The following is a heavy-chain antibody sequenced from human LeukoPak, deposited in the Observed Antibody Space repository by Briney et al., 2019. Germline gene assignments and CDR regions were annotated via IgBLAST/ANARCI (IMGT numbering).Heavy chain of an antibody. CDR2: INHSGRT. D-gene: IGHD3-10*01. CDR3: ARGGRSEYYGSGSHDY. Sequence: PSETLSLTWVVYGGSFSDYYWTWIRQPPGKGLEWIGEINHSGRTNYNPSLKSRVTVSLDTSKNQFSLKLNSVTAADTAVYYCARGGRSEYYGSGSHDYWGQGTLVTVSS. V-gene: IGHV4-34*01. CDR1: GGSFSDYY. J-gene: IGHJ4*02.